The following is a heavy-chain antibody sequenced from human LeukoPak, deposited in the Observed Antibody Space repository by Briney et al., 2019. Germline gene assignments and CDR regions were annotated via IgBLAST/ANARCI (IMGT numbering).Heavy chain of an antibody. J-gene: IGHJ4*02. Sequence: GGSLRLSCAASGFAFSAYGMHGVRQAPGKGLEWVAVLSYDGTNGYYAGSVKGRLTISRDNSKNTLDLQMNSLRAEDTAVYYCAKGLNSGWYGQSFDLWGQGTLVTVSS. D-gene: IGHD6-19*01. CDR1: GFAFSAYG. CDR3: AKGLNSGWYGQSFDL. CDR2: LSYDGTNG. V-gene: IGHV3-30*18.